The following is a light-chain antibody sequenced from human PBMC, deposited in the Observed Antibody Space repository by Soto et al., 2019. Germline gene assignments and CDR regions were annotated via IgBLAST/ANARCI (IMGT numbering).Light chain of an antibody. Sequence: DIQMTQSPSSLSASVGDRVTITCRASQAIRNDLDWYQQKPGKAPKRLIYAASSLQSGVPSRFSGSGSGTEFTLTISSLQPEDFATYYCLQHNSYPPSFGQGTRLEIK. CDR1: QAIRND. CDR2: AAS. CDR3: LQHNSYPPS. J-gene: IGKJ5*01. V-gene: IGKV1-17*01.